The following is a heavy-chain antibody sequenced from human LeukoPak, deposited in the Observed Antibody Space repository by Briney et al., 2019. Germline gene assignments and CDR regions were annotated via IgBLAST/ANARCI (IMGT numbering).Heavy chain of an antibody. D-gene: IGHD6-13*01. CDR1: VYTFTNYD. V-gene: IGHV1-8*01. J-gene: IGHJ4*02. CDR2: MSPNSAKT. Sequence: GASVKVSCKASVYTFTNYDINWVRQASAQGLEWMGWMSPNSAKTGYAQKFQGRVTLTMNTSITTVYMELSSLRSEDSAVYYCARGPPDSSSSDHWGQGTLVTVSS. CDR3: ARGPPDSSSSDH.